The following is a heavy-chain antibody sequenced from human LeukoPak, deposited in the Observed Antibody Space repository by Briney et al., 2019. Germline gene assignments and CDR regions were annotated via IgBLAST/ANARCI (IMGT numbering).Heavy chain of an antibody. J-gene: IGHJ4*02. CDR1: GYTFTTHW. CDR3: ARQVTAILSYDY. V-gene: IGHV5-51*01. Sequence: GESLKISCKGSGYTFTTHWIAWVRQMPGKGLEWMGIIYPGDSDTRYSPSFQGQVTISADKSISTAYLQWSSLKASDTAMYYCARQVTAILSYDYWGQGTLVTVSS. CDR2: IYPGDSDT. D-gene: IGHD2-21*02.